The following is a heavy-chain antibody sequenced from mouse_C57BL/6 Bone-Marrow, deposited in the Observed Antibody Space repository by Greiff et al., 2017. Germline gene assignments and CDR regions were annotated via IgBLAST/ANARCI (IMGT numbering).Heavy chain of an antibody. Sequence: VKLMESGTELVKPGASVKLSCKASGYTFTSYWMHWVKQRPGQGLEWIGNINPSNGGTNYNEKFKSKATLTVDKSSSTAYMQLSSLTSEYSAVYYCARSQNLLLRSVYFDVWGTGTTVTVSS. CDR3: ARSQNLLLRSVYFDV. CDR1: GYTFTSYW. CDR2: INPSNGGT. V-gene: IGHV1-53*01. J-gene: IGHJ1*03. D-gene: IGHD1-1*01.